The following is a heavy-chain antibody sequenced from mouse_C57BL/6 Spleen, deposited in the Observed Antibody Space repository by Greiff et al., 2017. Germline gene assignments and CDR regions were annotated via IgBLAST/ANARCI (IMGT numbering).Heavy chain of an antibody. J-gene: IGHJ4*01. Sequence: QVQLKQPGAELVRPGTSVKLSCKASGYTFTSYWMHWVKQRPGQGLEWIGVIDPSDSYTNYNQKFKGKATLTVDTSSSTAYMQLSSLTSEDSAVYYCARYYYYAMDYWGQGTSVTVSS. CDR2: IDPSDSYT. CDR3: ARYYYYAMDY. V-gene: IGHV1-59*01. CDR1: GYTFTSYW.